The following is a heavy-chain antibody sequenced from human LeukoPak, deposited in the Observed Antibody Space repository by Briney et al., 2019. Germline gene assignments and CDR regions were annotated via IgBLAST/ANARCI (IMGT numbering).Heavy chain of an antibody. CDR1: GFTFSDSA. CDR3: AKVQGILQPCLNS. V-gene: IGHV3-23*01. D-gene: IGHD3-10*01. J-gene: IGHJ4*02. Sequence: GGSLRLSCAASGFTFSDSAMNWVRQAPGKGLEWVSAISSTGGNTFYADSVEGRFTISRDNSENTLYLQMDSLRAEDTAVYYCAKVQGILQPCLNSWGQGTLVTVSS. CDR2: ISSTGGNT.